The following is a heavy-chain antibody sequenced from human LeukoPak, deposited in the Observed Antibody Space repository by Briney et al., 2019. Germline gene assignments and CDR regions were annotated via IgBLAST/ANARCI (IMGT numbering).Heavy chain of an antibody. CDR1: GITFSDHW. CDR2: ITPDGGEK. D-gene: IGHD3-22*01. V-gene: IGHV3-7*01. Sequence: GGSLRLSCVASGITFSDHWTSWVCQASGKGLEWVANITPDGGEKNYVDSVKGRFTISRDNAKNSLYLQMSSLRVEDSAVYYCVTGGHYAGSWGQGSLVTVSS. J-gene: IGHJ5*02. CDR3: VTGGHYAGS.